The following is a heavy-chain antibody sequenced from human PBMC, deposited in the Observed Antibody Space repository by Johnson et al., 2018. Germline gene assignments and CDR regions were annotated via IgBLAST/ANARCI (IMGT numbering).Heavy chain of an antibody. J-gene: IGHJ6*03. D-gene: IGHD4-17*01. CDR1: GFTFSTYS. CDR3: ARVNYGDYYYMDV. Sequence: VQLVESGGGLVKPGGSLRLSCAASGFTFSTYSMNWVRQAPGKGLEWVSSISSSSSYIYYADSVKGRFTISRDNAKNSLYLQMNSLRAEDTAVYYCARVNYGDYYYMDVWGKGTTVTVSS. CDR2: ISSSSSYI. V-gene: IGHV3-21*01.